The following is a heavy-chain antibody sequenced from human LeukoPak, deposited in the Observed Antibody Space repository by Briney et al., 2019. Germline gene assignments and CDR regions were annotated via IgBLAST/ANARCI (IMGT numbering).Heavy chain of an antibody. V-gene: IGHV1-18*01. Sequence: ASVKVSCKASGYTFTSYGISRVRQAPGQGLEWMGWISAYNGNTNYAQKLQGRVTMTTDTSTSTAYMELRSLRSDDTAVYYCAREQYQLLCLDYWGQGTLVTVSS. J-gene: IGHJ4*02. CDR2: ISAYNGNT. D-gene: IGHD2-2*01. CDR3: AREQYQLLCLDY. CDR1: GYTFTSYG.